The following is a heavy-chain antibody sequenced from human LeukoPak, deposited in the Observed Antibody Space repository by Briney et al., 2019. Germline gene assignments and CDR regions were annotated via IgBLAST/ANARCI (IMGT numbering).Heavy chain of an antibody. D-gene: IGHD6-6*01. V-gene: IGHV1-46*01. J-gene: IGHJ5*02. CDR1: GYTFTSYY. CDR2: INPSGGST. Sequence: ASVKVSCKASGYTFTSYYMHWVRQAPGQGLEWMGIINPSGGSTSYAQKFQGRVTMTRDTSTSTVYMELSSLRSEDTAVYYCARGRGGGIAARPFDPWGQGTLVTVSS. CDR3: ARGRGGGIAARPFDP.